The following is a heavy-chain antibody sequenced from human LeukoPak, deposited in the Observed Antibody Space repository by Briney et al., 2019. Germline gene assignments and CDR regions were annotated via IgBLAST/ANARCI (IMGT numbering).Heavy chain of an antibody. D-gene: IGHD3-10*01. CDR1: GFTFSSYG. J-gene: IGHJ4*02. CDR3: AKSSGPGWFDY. Sequence: GGSLRLSCAASGFTFSSYGMHWVRQAPGKGLEWVAVISYDGSNKYYADSVKGRFTISRDNSKNTLYLQMNSLRAEDTAVYYCAKSSGPGWFDYWGQRTLVTVSS. V-gene: IGHV3-30*18. CDR2: ISYDGSNK.